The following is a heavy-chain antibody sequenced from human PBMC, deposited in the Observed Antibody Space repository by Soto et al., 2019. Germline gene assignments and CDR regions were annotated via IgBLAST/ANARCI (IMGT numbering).Heavy chain of an antibody. CDR3: VSNCRGWYYYYYVMDV. CDR2: INHSGST. Sequence: SETLSLTCAVYGGSFSCYYWSWIRQPPGKGLELIGEINHSGSTNYNPSLKSRVTISVDTSKNQFSLKLSSVTAADTAVYYCVSNCRGWYYYYYVMDVWGQGTTVTVSS. V-gene: IGHV4-34*01. CDR1: GGSFSCYY. J-gene: IGHJ6*02. D-gene: IGHD1-1*01.